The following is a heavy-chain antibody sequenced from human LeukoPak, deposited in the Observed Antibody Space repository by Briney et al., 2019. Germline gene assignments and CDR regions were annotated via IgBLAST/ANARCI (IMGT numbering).Heavy chain of an antibody. CDR1: GYSISSGYY. CDR3: ASRFGGGPHNFDY. Sequence: SETLSLTCTVSGYSISSGYYWGWIRQPPGKGLEWIGSIYHSGSTYYNPSLKSRVTISVDTSKNQFSLKLTSMTAADTAVYYCASRFGGGPHNFDYWGPGTLVTVSS. J-gene: IGHJ4*02. CDR2: IYHSGST. D-gene: IGHD3-10*01. V-gene: IGHV4-38-2*02.